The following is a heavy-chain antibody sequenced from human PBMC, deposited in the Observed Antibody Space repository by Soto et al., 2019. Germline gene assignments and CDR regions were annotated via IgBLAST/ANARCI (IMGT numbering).Heavy chain of an antibody. Sequence: PSETLSLTCTVSGGSISSYYWSWIRQPPGKGLEWIGYIYYSGSTNYNPSLKSRVTISVDTSKNQFSLKLSSVTAADTAVYYCARDRGGAPGAYWGQGTLVTVSS. D-gene: IGHD3-10*01. J-gene: IGHJ4*02. CDR2: IYYSGST. CDR1: GGSISSYY. V-gene: IGHV4-59*01. CDR3: ARDRGGAPGAY.